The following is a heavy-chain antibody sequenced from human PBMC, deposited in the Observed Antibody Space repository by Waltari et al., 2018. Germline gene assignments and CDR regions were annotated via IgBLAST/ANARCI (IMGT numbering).Heavy chain of an antibody. D-gene: IGHD3-22*01. V-gene: IGHV1-69*01. CDR2: ISPIFGTA. Sequence: QVQLVQSGAEVKKPGSSVKVSCKASGGTFSSYAISWVRQAPGQGLEWMGGISPIFGTANYAQKFQGRVTITADESTSTAYMELSSLRSEDTAVYYCARVSMYYYDSSGYLNAFDIWGQGTMVTVSS. CDR3: ARVSMYYYDSSGYLNAFDI. J-gene: IGHJ3*02. CDR1: GGTFSSYA.